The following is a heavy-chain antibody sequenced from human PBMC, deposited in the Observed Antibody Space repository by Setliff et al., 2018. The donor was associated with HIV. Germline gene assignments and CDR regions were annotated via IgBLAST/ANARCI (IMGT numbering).Heavy chain of an antibody. Sequence: PGGSLRLSCVASGFTFSSYCMDWFRQAPGKGLEWVSSISFGSTYIYQSDSVRGRFTISRDDAKKSLYLQMNSLGAEDTAVYYCARAYNVYDYRFDSSGYDYWGQGTLVTVSS. CDR1: GFTFSSYC. V-gene: IGHV3-21*01. J-gene: IGHJ4*02. D-gene: IGHD3-22*01. CDR2: ISFGSTYI. CDR3: ARAYNVYDYRFDSSGYDY.